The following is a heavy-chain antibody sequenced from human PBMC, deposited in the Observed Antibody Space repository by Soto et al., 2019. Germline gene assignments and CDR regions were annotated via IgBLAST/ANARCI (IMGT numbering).Heavy chain of an antibody. D-gene: IGHD6-13*01. J-gene: IGHJ4*02. CDR1: GDSVSSNSAA. V-gene: IGHV6-1*01. Sequence: SQTLSLTCAISGDSVSSNSAAWNWIRQSSSRGLEWLGRTYYRSKWYNDYAVSVKSRITINPDTSKNQFSLQLNSVTPEDTAVYYCAREPHKYSSSWYGFDYWGQGTLVTVSS. CDR3: AREPHKYSSSWYGFDY. CDR2: TYYRSKWYN.